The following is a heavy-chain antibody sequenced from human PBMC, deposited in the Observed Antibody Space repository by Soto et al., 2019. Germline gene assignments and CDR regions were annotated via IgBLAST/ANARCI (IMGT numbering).Heavy chain of an antibody. CDR1: GFTFSNYW. CDR3: GNGVSGDLRTGD. V-gene: IGHV3-74*01. CDR2: IKSDGTYT. D-gene: IGHD3-10*01. Sequence: EVHLVESGGGLVQPGGSLRLSCAASGFTFSNYWMHWVRQAPGKGLVWVSRIKSDGTYTNYADSVKGRFTISRDNAESTLYLQMNSLRAEDRAVYFCGNGVSGDLRTGDWGEGSLVTVAS. J-gene: IGHJ4*02.